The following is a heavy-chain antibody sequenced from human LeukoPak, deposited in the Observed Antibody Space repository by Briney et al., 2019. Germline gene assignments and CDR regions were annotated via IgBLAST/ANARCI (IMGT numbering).Heavy chain of an antibody. D-gene: IGHD2-21*01. V-gene: IGHV3-30*02. CDR1: GFTFSSCG. CDR2: IRYDGSNK. J-gene: IGHJ4*02. Sequence: GGSLRLSCAASGFTFSSCGMHWVRQAPGKGLEWVAFIRYDGSNKYYADSVKGRFTISRDNSKNTLYLQMNSLRAEDTAVYYCAKGYCGGDCPFDYWGQGTLVTVSS. CDR3: AKGYCGGDCPFDY.